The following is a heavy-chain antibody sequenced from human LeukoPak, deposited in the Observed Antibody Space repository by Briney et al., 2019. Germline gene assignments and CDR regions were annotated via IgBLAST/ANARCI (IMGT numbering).Heavy chain of an antibody. CDR3: ARDPQQQLVRGEGY. CDR1: GFTFDDYG. V-gene: IGHV3-21*01. D-gene: IGHD6-13*01. J-gene: IGHJ4*02. Sequence: GGSLRLSCAASGFTFDDYGMSWVRQAPGKGLEWVSSISSSSSYIYYADSVKGRFTISRDNAKNSLYLQMNSLRAEDTAVYYCARDPQQQLVRGEGYWGQGTLVTVSS. CDR2: ISSSSSYI.